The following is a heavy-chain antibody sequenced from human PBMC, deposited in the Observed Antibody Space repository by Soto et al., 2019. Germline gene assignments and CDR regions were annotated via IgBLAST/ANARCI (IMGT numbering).Heavy chain of an antibody. CDR2: IIPIFGTA. CDR1: GCTFSSYA. Sequence: SVKVSCKASGCTFSSYAISWVRQAPGQGLEWMGGIIPIFGTANYAQKFQGRVTITADESTSTAYMELSSLRSEDTAVYYCARWNSVDTAPIDRVSENYYSYGMEVWGQGTMVNVSS. CDR3: ARWNSVDTAPIDRVSENYYSYGMEV. D-gene: IGHD5-18*01. V-gene: IGHV1-69*13. J-gene: IGHJ6*01.